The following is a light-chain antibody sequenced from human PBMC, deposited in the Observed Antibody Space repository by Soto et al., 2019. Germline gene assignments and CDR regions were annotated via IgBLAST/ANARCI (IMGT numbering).Light chain of an antibody. CDR1: RLGNKW. V-gene: IGLV3-1*01. CDR3: QTWDSNTVV. Sequence: SYELTQPPSVSVSPGQTATITCSGTRLGNKWACWFQQKPGQSPVLVIYQNSKRPSGSPERFSGSNSGNTVTLTISGTQAMDEADYYCQTWDSNTVVFGGGTKLTVL. J-gene: IGLJ2*01. CDR2: QNS.